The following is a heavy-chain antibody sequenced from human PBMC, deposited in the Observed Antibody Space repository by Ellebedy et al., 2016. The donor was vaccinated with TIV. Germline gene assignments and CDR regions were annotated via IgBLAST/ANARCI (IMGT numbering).Heavy chain of an antibody. Sequence: PGGSLRLSCAASGFSFSNAWMSWVRQAPGKGLEWVGRIKSKTDGGTTDYAAPVKGRFTISRDESKNTLYLQMNSLKTEDTAVYYCTTEGYSYGFFSTFDYWGQGTLVTVSS. D-gene: IGHD5-18*01. CDR1: GFSFSNAW. CDR2: IKSKTDGGTT. V-gene: IGHV3-15*01. J-gene: IGHJ4*02. CDR3: TTEGYSYGFFSTFDY.